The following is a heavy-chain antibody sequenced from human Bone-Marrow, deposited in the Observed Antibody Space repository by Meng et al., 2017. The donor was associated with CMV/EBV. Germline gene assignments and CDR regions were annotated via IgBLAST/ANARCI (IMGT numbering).Heavy chain of an antibody. J-gene: IGHJ4*02. V-gene: IGHV1-69*05. D-gene: IGHD3-10*01. CDR3: ARDDYYGELGY. CDR1: GYTFTGYY. Sequence: SVKVSCKASGYTFTGYYIHWVRQAPGQGLEWMGGIIPIFGTANYAQKFQGRVTITTDESTSTAYMELSSLRSEDTAVYYCARDDYYGELGYWGQGTLVPVSS. CDR2: IIPIFGTA.